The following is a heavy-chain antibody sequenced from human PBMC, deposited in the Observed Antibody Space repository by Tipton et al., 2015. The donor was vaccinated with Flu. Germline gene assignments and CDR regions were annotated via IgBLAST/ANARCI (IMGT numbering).Heavy chain of an antibody. V-gene: IGHV3-33*06. CDR3: AKVIPEIVAGLDY. D-gene: IGHD5-12*01. CDR1: GFTFSSYA. CDR2: IWYDGSNK. Sequence: SLRLSCAASGFTFSSYAMHWVRQAPGKGLEWVAGIWYDGSNKYYADSVKGRFTISRDNSKNTLYLQMNSLRAEDTAMYYCAKVIPEIVAGLDYWGQGTLVTVSS. J-gene: IGHJ4*02.